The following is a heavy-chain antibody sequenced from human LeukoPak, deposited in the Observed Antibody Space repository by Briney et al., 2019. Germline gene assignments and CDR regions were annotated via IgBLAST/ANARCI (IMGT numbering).Heavy chain of an antibody. CDR2: IGGSVGSM. CDR1: GFTFSSYV. CDR3: AKRGNSWDLFDY. D-gene: IGHD6-13*01. Sequence: GGSLRLSCAASGFTFSSYVMSWVRQAPGKGLEWVTNIGGSVGSMFYAASVKGRFAISRDNSKNTLFLQMNNLRVEDTAVYYCAKRGNSWDLFDYWGQGTLVTVSS. J-gene: IGHJ4*02. V-gene: IGHV3-23*01.